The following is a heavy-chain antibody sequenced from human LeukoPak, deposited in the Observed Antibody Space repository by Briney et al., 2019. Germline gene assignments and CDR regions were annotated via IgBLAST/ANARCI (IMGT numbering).Heavy chain of an antibody. V-gene: IGHV1-24*01. D-gene: IGHD2-21*01. CDR3: ARGIRAGAFDI. CDR1: GYTLAELL. CDR2: FDPEDGEPEDGES. Sequence: ASVKVSCKVSGYTLAELLMHWVRQAPGKGLEWMGGFDPEDGEPEDGESIDAQKFQGGVTMTEDTSTNTAYMELSRLTSEDTAVYYCARGIRAGAFDIWGQGTMVTVSS. J-gene: IGHJ3*02.